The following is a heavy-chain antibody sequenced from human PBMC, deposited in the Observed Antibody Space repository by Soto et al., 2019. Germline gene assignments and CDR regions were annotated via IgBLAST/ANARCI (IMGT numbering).Heavy chain of an antibody. J-gene: IGHJ4*02. D-gene: IGHD2-21*02. Sequence: SETLSLTFAIYGGTFRSHSSSWVRQHPGKGLEWIGEIDHGGSTNYNPSLKSRVTISGDTSKNQFSLELRSLTAADTGVYYCAAYDVGTIIQDYWGQGTRVTVSS. V-gene: IGHV4-34*08. CDR2: IDHGGST. CDR3: AAYDVGTIIQDY. CDR1: GGTFRSHS.